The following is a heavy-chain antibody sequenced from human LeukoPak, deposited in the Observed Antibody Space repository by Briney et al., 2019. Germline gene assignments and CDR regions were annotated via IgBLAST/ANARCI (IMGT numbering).Heavy chain of an antibody. CDR1: GYTFTGYY. D-gene: IGHD2-2*01. J-gene: IGHJ4*02. V-gene: IGHV1-2*02. CDR2: INPNSGGT. Sequence: GASVKVSCKASGYTFTGYYMHWVRQAAGQGLEWMGWINPNSGGTNYAQKFQGRVTMTRDTSISTAYMELSRLKSDDTAVYYCARGGRYCSSSTCYYDYWGQGTLVTVSS. CDR3: ARGGRYCSSSTCYYDY.